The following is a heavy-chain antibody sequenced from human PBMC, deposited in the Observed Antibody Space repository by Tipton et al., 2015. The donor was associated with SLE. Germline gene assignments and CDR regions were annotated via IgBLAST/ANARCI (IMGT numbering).Heavy chain of an antibody. V-gene: IGHV3-33*01. CDR2: TWYDGSKK. D-gene: IGHD3-3*01. CDR1: GFTFGDFA. CDR3: ASSLLTVFAGFDY. Sequence: RSLRLSCAASGFTFGDFAMHWVRQAPGKGLEWVAATWYDGSKKFYADSVKGRFTISRDNSKNTLYLQLDSLRAEDTAVYYCASSLLTVFAGFDYWGQGTLVTVSS. J-gene: IGHJ4*02.